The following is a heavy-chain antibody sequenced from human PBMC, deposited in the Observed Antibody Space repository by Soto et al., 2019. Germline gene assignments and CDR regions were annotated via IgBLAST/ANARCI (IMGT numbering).Heavy chain of an antibody. D-gene: IGHD1-1*01. CDR3: ANDNWDY. V-gene: IGHV3-30*18. J-gene: IGHJ4*02. CDR1: GFTFSSYG. Sequence: PGGSLRLSCAASGFTFSSYGMHWVRQAPGKGLEWVAVISYDGNNKYYADSVKGRFTISRDNSKNTLYLQMNSLRVEDTAVYYCANDNWDYWGRGTLVTVSS. CDR2: ISYDGNNK.